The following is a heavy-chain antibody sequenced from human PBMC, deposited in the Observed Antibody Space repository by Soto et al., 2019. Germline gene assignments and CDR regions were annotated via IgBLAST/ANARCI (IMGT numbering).Heavy chain of an antibody. D-gene: IGHD2-15*01. CDR1: GTSISVFY. J-gene: IGHJ4*02. V-gene: IGHV4-59*01. CDR2: IDYRGST. CDR3: ARVLPGGQQRFDF. Sequence: QVQLQESGPGLVKPSETLSLTCTVSGTSISVFYWSWIRQPPGKGLERIGYIDYRGSTNYNPSLRSRVTMSVDTSKNQFSLKLSSVTAADTAIYYCARVLPGGQQRFDFWGQGTLATVSS.